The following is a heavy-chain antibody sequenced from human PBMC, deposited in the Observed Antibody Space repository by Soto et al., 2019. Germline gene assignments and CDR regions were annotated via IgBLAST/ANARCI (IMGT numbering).Heavy chain of an antibody. CDR1: GFTFSSYS. V-gene: IGHV3-21*01. D-gene: IGHD1-1*01. CDR2: ISSSSSYV. CDR3: ARDRHETTALAPYNWFES. J-gene: IGHJ5*01. Sequence: EVQLVESGGGLVKPGGSLRLSCAASGFTFSSYSMNWVRQAPGKGLEWVSSISSSSSYVYYADSVKGRFTISRDNAKTSLYLQMNSLTAEDTAVYYCARDRHETTALAPYNWFESWGQGTLVTVSS.